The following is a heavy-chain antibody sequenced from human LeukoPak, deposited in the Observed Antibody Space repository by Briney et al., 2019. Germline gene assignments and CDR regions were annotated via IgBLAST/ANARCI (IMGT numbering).Heavy chain of an antibody. D-gene: IGHD2-15*01. CDR2: FCTEGDT. CDR3: ARSFHCSGGRCYLDFLL. V-gene: IGHV3-13*01. J-gene: IGHJ1*01. Sequence: GVSLRLSCAASGFPFNNYDMHWVRQSTGKGLEGVADFCTEGDTYFPDLGKGRFPLSRENGKNSLFLQMDSLRAGDSAVYYCARSFHCSGGRCYLDFLLWGQGNLVAVSS. CDR1: GFPFNNYD.